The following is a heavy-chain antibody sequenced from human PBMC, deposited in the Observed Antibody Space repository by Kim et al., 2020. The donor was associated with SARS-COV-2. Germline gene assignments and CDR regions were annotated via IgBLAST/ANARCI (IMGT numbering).Heavy chain of an antibody. CDR2: ISYDGSNK. CDR1: GFTFSSYA. Sequence: GGSLRLSCAASGFTFSSYAMHWVRQAPGKGLEWVAVISYDGSNKYYADSVKGRFTISRDNYKNTLYLQMNSLRAEDTAVYYCARCPFLSDDSSGDYYYY. D-gene: IGHD3-22*01. J-gene: IGHJ6*03. V-gene: IGHV3-30*04. CDR3: ARCPFLSDDSSGDYYYY.